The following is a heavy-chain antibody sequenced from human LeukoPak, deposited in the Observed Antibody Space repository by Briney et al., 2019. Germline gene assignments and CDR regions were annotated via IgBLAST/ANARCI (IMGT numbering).Heavy chain of an antibody. CDR3: ARGPDFYDSSGYYPI. V-gene: IGHV4-34*01. Sequence: SETLSLTCAVYGGSFGNYYWSWIRQPPGKGLEWIGEINHSGSTKYNPSLKSRVTISVDRSKNQFSLKLSSVTAADTAVYYCARGPDFYDSSGYYPIWGQGTLVTVSS. J-gene: IGHJ4*02. D-gene: IGHD3-22*01. CDR1: GGSFGNYY. CDR2: INHSGST.